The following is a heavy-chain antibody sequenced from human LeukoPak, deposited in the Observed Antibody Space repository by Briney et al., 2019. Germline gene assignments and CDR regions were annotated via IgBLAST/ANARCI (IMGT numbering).Heavy chain of an antibody. CDR3: AREDRDYLIDY. CDR2: IIPILGIA. CDR1: GYTFTNYH. V-gene: IGHV1-69*04. D-gene: IGHD4-17*01. Sequence: SVRVSCKASGYTFTNYHMHWVRQAPGQGLEWMGRIIPILGIANYAQKFQGRVTITADKSTSTAYMELSSLRSEDTAVYYCAREDRDYLIDYWGQGTLVTVSS. J-gene: IGHJ4*02.